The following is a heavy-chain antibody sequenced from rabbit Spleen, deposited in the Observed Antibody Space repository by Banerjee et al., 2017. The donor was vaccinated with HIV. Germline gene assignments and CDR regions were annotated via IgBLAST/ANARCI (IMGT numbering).Heavy chain of an antibody. CDR2: IYGSGSGST. Sequence: EESGGGLVQPEGSLTLTCTASGFSFNNNYWICWVRQAPGKGLEWIACIYGSGSGSTYYASWAKGRFTISKTSSTTVTLQMTSLTDADTATYFCARDYRYANGGGYGAGFNLWGPGTLVTVS. D-gene: IGHD1-1*01. V-gene: IGHV1S45*01. CDR3: ARDYRYANGGGYGAGFNL. CDR1: GFSFNNNYW. J-gene: IGHJ4*01.